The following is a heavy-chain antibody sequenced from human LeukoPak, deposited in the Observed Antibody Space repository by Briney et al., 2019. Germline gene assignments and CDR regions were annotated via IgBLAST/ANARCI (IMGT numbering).Heavy chain of an antibody. J-gene: IGHJ3*02. CDR2: IYYSGST. CDR1: GGSIGSYY. V-gene: IGHV4-59*01. Sequence: SETLSLTCTVSGGSIGSYYWSWIRQPPGKGLEWIGYIYYSGSTNYNPSLRSRVTISVDTSKNQFSLKLSSVTAADTAVYYCARAVRMTMGAFDIWGQGTMVTVSS. CDR3: ARAVRMTMGAFDI. D-gene: IGHD4/OR15-4a*01.